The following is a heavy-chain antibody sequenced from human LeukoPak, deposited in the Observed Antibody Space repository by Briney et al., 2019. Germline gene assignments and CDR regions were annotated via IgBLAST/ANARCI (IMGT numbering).Heavy chain of an antibody. CDR1: GFTFSGSA. V-gene: IGHV3-73*01. CDR3: TRRGGDYRAFDI. J-gene: IGHJ3*02. CDR2: IRSKANSYAT. D-gene: IGHD4-11*01. Sequence: PGGSLRLSRAASGFTFSGSAMHWVRQASGKGLEWVGRIRSKANSYATAYAASVKGRFTISRDDSKNTAYLQMNSLKTEDTAVYYCTRRGGDYRAFDIWGQGTMVTVSS.